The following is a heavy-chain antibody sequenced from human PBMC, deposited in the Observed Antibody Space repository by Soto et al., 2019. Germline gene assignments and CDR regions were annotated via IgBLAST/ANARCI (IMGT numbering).Heavy chain of an antibody. CDR1: GGSFSGYY. D-gene: IGHD6-13*01. CDR2: INHSGST. V-gene: IGHV4-34*01. Sequence: ETLSLTCAVYGGSFSGYYWSWIRQPPGKGLEWIGEINHSGSTNYNPSLKSRVTISVDTSKNQFSLKLSSVTAADTAVYYCARGQLSSEQQLVIPLDYWGQGTLVTVSS. J-gene: IGHJ4*02. CDR3: ARGQLSSEQQLVIPLDY.